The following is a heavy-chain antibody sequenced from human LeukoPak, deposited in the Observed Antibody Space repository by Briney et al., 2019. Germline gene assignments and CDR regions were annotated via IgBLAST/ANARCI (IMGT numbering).Heavy chain of an antibody. CDR3: ARGFPPAH. D-gene: IGHD3-10*01. CDR1: GFIVSGNF. J-gene: IGHJ4*02. V-gene: IGHV3-53*01. CDR2: LYAGGTT. Sequence: GGSLRLSCAASGFIVSGNFMNWVRQAPGKGLEWVSILYAGGTTSYTDSVKGRFTISRDSSKNTLYLQMKSLRAEDTAVYYCARGFPPAHWGQGTLVAVSS.